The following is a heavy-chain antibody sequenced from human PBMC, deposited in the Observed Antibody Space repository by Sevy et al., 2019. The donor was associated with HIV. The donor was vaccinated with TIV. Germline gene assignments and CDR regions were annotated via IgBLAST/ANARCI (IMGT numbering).Heavy chain of an antibody. CDR2: IRSKSNSHAT. V-gene: IGHV3-73*01. CDR3: TRHRLSMVRGIIMAHYFDY. D-gene: IGHD3-10*01. J-gene: IGHJ4*02. Sequence: GGSLRLSCAASGFTFSGPAIHWVRQASGKGLEWLGRIRSKSNSHATAYAASVKGRFTISRDDSKNTAYLQMNSLKTEDTAVYYCTRHRLSMVRGIIMAHYFDYWGPGTLVTVSS. CDR1: GFTFSGPA.